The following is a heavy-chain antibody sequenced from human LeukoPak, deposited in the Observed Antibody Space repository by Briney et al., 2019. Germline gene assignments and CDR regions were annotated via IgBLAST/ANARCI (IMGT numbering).Heavy chain of an antibody. J-gene: IGHJ4*02. V-gene: IGHV3-30*18. CDR3: AKDRHSWSSLFDY. D-gene: IGHD6-13*01. CDR1: GFTFSSYG. Sequence: PGGSLRLSCAASGFTFSSYGMHWVRQAPGQGLEGVAVISYDGSNKYYADSVKGRFTISRDNSKNTLYLQMSSLRAEDTAVYYCAKDRHSWSSLFDYWGEGTLVTVSS. CDR2: ISYDGSNK.